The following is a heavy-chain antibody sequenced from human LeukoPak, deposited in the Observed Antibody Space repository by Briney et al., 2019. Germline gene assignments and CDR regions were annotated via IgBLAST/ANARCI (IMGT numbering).Heavy chain of an antibody. D-gene: IGHD5-12*01. Sequence: PGGSLRLSCAASGFTFSSYWMSWVRQAPGKGLEWVANIKQDGSEKYYVDSVKGRFTVSRGNAKNSLYLQMNSLRAEDTALYYCAKGPEPEGYSGFDYWGQGTLVTVSS. CDR1: GFTFSSYW. V-gene: IGHV3-7*03. CDR2: IKQDGSEK. J-gene: IGHJ4*02. CDR3: AKGPEPEGYSGFDY.